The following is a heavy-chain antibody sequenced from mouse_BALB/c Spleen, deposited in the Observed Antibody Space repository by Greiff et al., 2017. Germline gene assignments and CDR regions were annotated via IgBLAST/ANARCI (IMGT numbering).Heavy chain of an antibody. Sequence: VKLQESGAELVRPGVSVKISCKGSGYTFTDYAMHWVKQSHAKSLEWIGVISTYYGDASYNQKFKGKATMTVDKSSSTAYMELARLTSEDSAIYYCARSITTEGYFDVWGAGTTVTVSS. J-gene: IGHJ1*01. V-gene: IGHV1S137*01. CDR2: ISTYYGDA. CDR3: ARSITTEGYFDV. CDR1: GYTFTDYA. D-gene: IGHD1-1*01.